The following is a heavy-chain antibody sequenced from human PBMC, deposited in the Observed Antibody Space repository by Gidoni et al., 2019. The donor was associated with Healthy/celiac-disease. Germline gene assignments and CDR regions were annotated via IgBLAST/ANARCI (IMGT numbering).Heavy chain of an antibody. Sequence: EVQLVESGGGLVQPGGSLRLSCAASGFTFSSYAISWVRQAPGKGLEWVSAISGSGGSTYYADSVKGRFTISRDNSKNTLYLQMNSLRAEDTAVYYCASLIGFHPHGGDYWGQGTLVTVSS. CDR3: ASLIGFHPHGGDY. D-gene: IGHD3-16*01. V-gene: IGHV3-23*04. CDR2: ISGSGGST. CDR1: GFTFSSYA. J-gene: IGHJ4*02.